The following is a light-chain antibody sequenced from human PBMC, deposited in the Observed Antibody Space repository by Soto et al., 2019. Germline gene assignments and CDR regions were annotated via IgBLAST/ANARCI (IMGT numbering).Light chain of an antibody. V-gene: IGKV1-5*03. J-gene: IGKJ3*01. CDR3: QQYNSYSPL. CDR1: QSISSW. CDR2: KAS. Sequence: DIQMTQSPSTLSASVGDRVTITCRASQSISSWLAWYQQKPGKAPKLLIYKASSLERGVPSRFSGSGSGTEFTLTISSLQPDDFATYYCQQYNSYSPLFGPGTKVDIK.